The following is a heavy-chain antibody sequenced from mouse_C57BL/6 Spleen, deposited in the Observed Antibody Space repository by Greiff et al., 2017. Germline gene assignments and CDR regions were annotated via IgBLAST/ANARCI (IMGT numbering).Heavy chain of an antibody. D-gene: IGHD2-2*01. Sequence: EVQRVESGGGLVQPGGSLKLSCAASGFTFSDYYMYWVRQTPEKRLEWVAYISNGGGSTYYPDTVKGGFTISRDNAKNTLYLQMSRLKSEDTAMYYCARNGYDPFAYWGQGTLVTVSA. CDR2: ISNGGGST. CDR3: ARNGYDPFAY. V-gene: IGHV5-12*01. J-gene: IGHJ3*01. CDR1: GFTFSDYY.